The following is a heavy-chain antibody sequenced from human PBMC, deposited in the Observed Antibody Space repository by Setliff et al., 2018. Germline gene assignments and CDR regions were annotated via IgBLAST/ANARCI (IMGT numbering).Heavy chain of an antibody. Sequence: ASVKVSCKASGYIFSSYGISWVRQAPGQGLEWMGWISAYNGKTYFAQKFQDRITLTTDTSTNTGYLELRGLRSDDTAVYYCLRLVRYCTKIACQATSGDEVWGLGTLVTVSS. J-gene: IGHJ4*02. CDR3: LRLVRYCTKIACQATSGDEV. CDR1: GYIFSSYG. D-gene: IGHD2-8*01. V-gene: IGHV1-18*01. CDR2: ISAYNGKT.